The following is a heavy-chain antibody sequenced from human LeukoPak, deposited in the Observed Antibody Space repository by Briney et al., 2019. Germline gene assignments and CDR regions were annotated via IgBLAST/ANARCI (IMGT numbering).Heavy chain of an antibody. J-gene: IGHJ4*02. CDR2: IYHSGST. D-gene: IGHD4-17*01. CDR1: GYSISSRNW. V-gene: IGHV4-4*02. CDR3: ARASHDYGDYSHFDY. Sequence: PSETLSLTCTVSGYSISSRNWWSWVRQPPGKGLEWIGEIYHSGSTNYHPSLKTRVTISVDKSKNQFSLKLSSVTAADTAVYYCARASHDYGDYSHFDYWGQGTLVTVSS.